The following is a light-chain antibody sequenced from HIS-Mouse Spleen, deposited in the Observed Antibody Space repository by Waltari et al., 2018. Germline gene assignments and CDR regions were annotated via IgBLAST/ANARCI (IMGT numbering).Light chain of an antibody. Sequence: DVVMTQSPLSLPVTLGQPASISCRSSQSLVHSDGNTYLNWFQQRPGPSPRRLIYKVSNRDSGVPDRFSGSGSGTDFTLKISRVEAEDVGVYYCMQGTHWPPGLTFGGGTKVEIK. J-gene: IGKJ4*01. CDR2: KVS. CDR1: QSLVHSDGNTY. V-gene: IGKV2-30*02. CDR3: MQGTHWPPGLT.